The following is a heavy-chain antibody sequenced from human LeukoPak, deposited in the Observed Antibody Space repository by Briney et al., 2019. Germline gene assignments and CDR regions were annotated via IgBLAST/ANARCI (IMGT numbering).Heavy chain of an antibody. CDR1: VFTVSNHG. J-gene: IGHJ6*03. CDR3: ARSYASGIHYMDV. Sequence: GGSLRLSCAAAVFTVSNHGVHWARQGRGEGLEYVSSISLTGGSTYYAHCVKSRFTISRNDSNNTLYLQMSSLQTEDMAVYYCARSYASGIHYMDVWGKGSTVTVSS. CDR2: ISLTGGST. D-gene: IGHD3-10*01. V-gene: IGHV3-64*01.